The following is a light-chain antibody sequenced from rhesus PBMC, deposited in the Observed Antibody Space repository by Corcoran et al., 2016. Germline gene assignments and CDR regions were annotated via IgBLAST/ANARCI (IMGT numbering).Light chain of an antibody. V-gene: IGKV1-25*01. J-gene: IGKJ1*01. Sequence: DIQMTQSPSSLSASVGDTVTITCRASQGISSYLAWYQQKPGKAPKLLIYKASTLQSGVPSRVSGSGSGTDFTLTISSLQPEDFATYYCQRHNSYPRTFGQGTKVEIK. CDR3: QRHNSYPRT. CDR2: KAS. CDR1: QGISSY.